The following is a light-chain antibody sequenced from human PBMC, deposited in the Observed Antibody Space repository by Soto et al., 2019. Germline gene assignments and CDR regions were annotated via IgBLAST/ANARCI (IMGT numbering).Light chain of an antibody. CDR1: GGSIASNY. J-gene: IGLJ3*02. V-gene: IGLV6-57*02. Sequence: NFMLTQPHSVSESPGKTITISCTGSGGSIASNYVQWYQQRPGSAPTTVIYEDHQRPSGVPDRFAGSIDTSSNSASLAISGLQTEDEADYYCQSYDDNNRGVFGGGTKVTVL. CDR2: EDH. CDR3: QSYDDNNRGV.